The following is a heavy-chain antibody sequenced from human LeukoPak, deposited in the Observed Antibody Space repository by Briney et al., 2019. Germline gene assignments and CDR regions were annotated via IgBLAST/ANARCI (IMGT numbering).Heavy chain of an antibody. Sequence: QTGGSLRLSCAASGFTFSSYWMTWVRQAPGKGLEWVANIKQDGSVKYYVDSVKGRFTISRDNAKNSLYLQMNSLRAEDTAVYYCARDSKTGLYYRRYHYMDVWGKGTTVTVSS. D-gene: IGHD3-22*01. J-gene: IGHJ6*03. CDR2: IKQDGSVK. CDR3: ARDSKTGLYYRRYHYMDV. V-gene: IGHV3-7*01. CDR1: GFTFSSYW.